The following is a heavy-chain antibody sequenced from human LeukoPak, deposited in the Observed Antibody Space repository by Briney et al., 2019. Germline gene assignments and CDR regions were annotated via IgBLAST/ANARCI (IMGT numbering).Heavy chain of an antibody. Sequence: GGSLRLSCTVSGYTFYNTWMNWVRRAPGKGLEWVGRIKTRSDGGTTDYAAPINGRFTISRDDSESTLFLQMNSLKTEDTAVYYCATGGYDFSYWGQGTQVTVSS. V-gene: IGHV3-15*07. D-gene: IGHD5-12*01. J-gene: IGHJ4*02. CDR1: GYTFYNTW. CDR2: IKTRSDGGTT. CDR3: ATGGYDFSY.